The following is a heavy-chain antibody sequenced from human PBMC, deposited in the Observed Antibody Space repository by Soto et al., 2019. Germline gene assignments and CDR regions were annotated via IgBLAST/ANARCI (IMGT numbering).Heavy chain of an antibody. V-gene: IGHV3-23*01. J-gene: IGHJ4*02. CDR3: AKDFGGYDSSGTVDY. D-gene: IGHD3-22*01. Sequence: GGSLRLSCAASGFTFSSYAMSWVRQAPGKGLEWVSAISGSGGSTYYADSVKGRFTISRDNSKNTLYLQMNSLRAEDTAVYYCAKDFGGYDSSGTVDYWGQGTLVTVSS. CDR1: GFTFSSYA. CDR2: ISGSGGST.